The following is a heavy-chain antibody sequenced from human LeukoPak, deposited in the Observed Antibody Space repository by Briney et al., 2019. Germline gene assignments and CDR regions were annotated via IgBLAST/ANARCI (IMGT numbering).Heavy chain of an antibody. Sequence: GGSLRLSRAASGFTFTTYWMSWVRQAPGKGLEWVANIKQDGSVKYYVDSVKGRFTISRDNAKNSLYLQMSSLRVDDTAVYYCARIGYSSSSFDYWGQGTLVTVSS. CDR3: ARIGYSSSSFDY. CDR1: GFTFTTYW. J-gene: IGHJ4*02. D-gene: IGHD6-6*01. CDR2: IKQDGSVK. V-gene: IGHV3-7*01.